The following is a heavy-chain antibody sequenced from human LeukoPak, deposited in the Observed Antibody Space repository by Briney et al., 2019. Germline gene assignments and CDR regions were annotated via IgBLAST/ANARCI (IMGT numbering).Heavy chain of an antibody. Sequence: PGRSLRLSCAASGFTFSSYGMHWVRQAPGKGLEWVAVISYDGSNKYYADSVKGRFTISRDNSKNTLYLQMNSLRAEDTAVYYCAKDRSGGLYYYYMDVWGKGTTVTVSS. CDR3: AKDRSGGLYYYYMDV. CDR1: GFTFSSYG. D-gene: IGHD3-10*01. J-gene: IGHJ6*03. V-gene: IGHV3-30*18. CDR2: ISYDGSNK.